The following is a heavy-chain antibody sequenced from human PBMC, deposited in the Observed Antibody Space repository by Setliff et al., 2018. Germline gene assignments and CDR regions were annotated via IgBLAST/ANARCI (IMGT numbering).Heavy chain of an antibody. J-gene: IGHJ5*02. CDR2: MNPNSGNT. D-gene: IGHD2-15*01. Sequence: GASVKVSCKASGYTFTSYDINWVRQATGQGLEWMGWMNPNSGNTGYAQKFQGRVTITRNTSISTAYMELSSLRAEDTAVYYCARALRGYCSGGSCYNWFDPWGQGTLVTVSS. CDR1: GYTFTSYD. CDR3: ARALRGYCSGGSCYNWFDP. V-gene: IGHV1-8*03.